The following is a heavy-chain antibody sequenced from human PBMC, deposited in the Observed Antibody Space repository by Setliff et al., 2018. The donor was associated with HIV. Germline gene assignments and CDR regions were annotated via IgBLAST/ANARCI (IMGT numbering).Heavy chain of an antibody. V-gene: IGHV4-34*01. CDR3: ATGLTMAPDH. CDR2: INHSGST. CDR1: GESFSAYF. D-gene: IGHD2-8*01. J-gene: IGHJ4*02. Sequence: TLSETLSLTCGVYGESFSAYFWSWVRQPPGKGLEWIGEINHSGSTNYNPSLKSRVTISVDTSKNQFSLKLRSVTAADTAVYYCATGLTMAPDHWGQGSLVTVSS.